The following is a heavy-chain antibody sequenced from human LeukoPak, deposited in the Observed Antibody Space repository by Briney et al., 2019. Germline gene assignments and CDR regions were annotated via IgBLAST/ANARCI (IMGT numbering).Heavy chain of an antibody. CDR1: GGTFSSYA. CDR2: IIPILGIA. D-gene: IGHD5-12*01. CDR3: ARYSGYDIRYGMDV. Sequence: SVKVSCKASGGTFSSYAISWVRQAPGQGLEWMGRIIPILGIANYAQKFQGRVTITADKSTSTAYMELSSLRSEDTAVYYCARYSGYDIRYGMDVWGQGTTVTVSS. J-gene: IGHJ6*02. V-gene: IGHV1-69*04.